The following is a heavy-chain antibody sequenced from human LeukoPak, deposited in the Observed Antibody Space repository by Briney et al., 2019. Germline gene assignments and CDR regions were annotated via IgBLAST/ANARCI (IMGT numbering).Heavy chain of an antibody. CDR2: IYGSGST. D-gene: IGHD6-19*01. CDR1: GDSLSSHY. V-gene: IGHV4-59*08. CDR3: ARNVGWYSHDS. J-gene: IGHJ4*02. Sequence: SETLSLTCTVSGDSLSSHYWSWIRQPPGKGLEWIGYIYGSGSTHYDPSLRSRVTILEDTSKNQFSLKLTSVTAADTAVYYRARNVGWYSHDSWGQGTLVTVSS.